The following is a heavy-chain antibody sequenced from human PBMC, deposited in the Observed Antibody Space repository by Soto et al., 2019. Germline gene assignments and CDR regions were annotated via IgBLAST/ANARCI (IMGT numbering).Heavy chain of an antibody. CDR1: GGSFSGYY. Sequence: SEPLSLTCAVYGGSFSGYYWSWIRQPPGKGLEWIGEINHSGSTNYNPSLKSRVTISVDTSKNQFPLKLSSVTAADTAVYYCARGRIVVVPAALRNFDYWGQGTLVTVSS. D-gene: IGHD2-2*01. CDR3: ARGRIVVVPAALRNFDY. J-gene: IGHJ4*02. CDR2: INHSGST. V-gene: IGHV4-34*01.